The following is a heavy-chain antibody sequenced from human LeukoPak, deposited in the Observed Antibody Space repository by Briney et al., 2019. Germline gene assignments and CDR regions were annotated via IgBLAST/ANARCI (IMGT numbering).Heavy chain of an antibody. CDR3: ARVIVVVPATIREFDY. CDR1: GFTFSSYA. Sequence: PGGSLRLSCAASGFTFSSYAMHWVRQAPGKGLEWVAVISYDGSNKYYADSVKGRFTISKDNSKNTLYLQMNSLRAEDTAVYYCARVIVVVPATIREFDYWGQGTLVTVSS. CDR2: ISYDGSNK. V-gene: IGHV3-30*14. D-gene: IGHD2-2*02. J-gene: IGHJ4*02.